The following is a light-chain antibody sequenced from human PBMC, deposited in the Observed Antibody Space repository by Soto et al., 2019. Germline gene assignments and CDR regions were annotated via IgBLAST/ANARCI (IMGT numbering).Light chain of an antibody. CDR2: EGS. Sequence: QSVLTQPASVSGSPGQSITISCTGTSSDVGSYNLVSWYQQHPGKAPKLMIYEGSKRPSGVSNRFSGSKSGNTASLTISGLQAEDEADYHCCSYADTNTVVFGGGTQLTVL. J-gene: IGLJ2*01. CDR1: SSDVGSYNL. V-gene: IGLV2-23*01. CDR3: CSYADTNTVV.